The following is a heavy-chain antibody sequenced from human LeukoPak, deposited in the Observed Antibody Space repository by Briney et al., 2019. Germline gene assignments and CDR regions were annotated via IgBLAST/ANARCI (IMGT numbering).Heavy chain of an antibody. J-gene: IGHJ6*04. Sequence: PGGSLRLSCAASEFTLNIYDIHWVRQAPGKGPEWVSYISSSGSTIYYADSVKGRFTISRDNAKNSLYLQMNSLRAEDTAVYYCAELGITMIGGVWGKGTTVTIFS. CDR3: AELGITMIGGV. CDR1: EFTLNIYD. D-gene: IGHD3-10*02. CDR2: ISSSGSTI. V-gene: IGHV3-48*03.